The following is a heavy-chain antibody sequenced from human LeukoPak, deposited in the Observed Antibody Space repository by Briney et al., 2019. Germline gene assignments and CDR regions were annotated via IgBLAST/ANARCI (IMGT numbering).Heavy chain of an antibody. D-gene: IGHD1-14*01. Sequence: SETLSLTCAVYGGSFSGYYWSWIRQPPGKGLEWIGEINHSGSTNYNPSLKSRVTISVDTSKSQFSLKMSSVTASDTAVYYCARQGHPTQRALTHDQWGQGALVTVSS. CDR1: GGSFSGYY. CDR3: ARQGHPTQRALTHDQ. CDR2: INHSGST. V-gene: IGHV4-34*01. J-gene: IGHJ4*02.